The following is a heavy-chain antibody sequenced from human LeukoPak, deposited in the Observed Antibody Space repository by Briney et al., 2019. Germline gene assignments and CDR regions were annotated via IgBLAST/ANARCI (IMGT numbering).Heavy chain of an antibody. Sequence: ASVKVSCTASGGTFNNYAMTWVRQTPGQGLEWMGGIFAIGGVAQYAQHFKGRLTVTTDDSTGTAYMELSSLRSEDTAVYYCARGTVAGTWNWFDPWGQGTLVTVSS. CDR2: IFAIGGVA. CDR1: GGTFNNYA. V-gene: IGHV1-69*05. J-gene: IGHJ5*02. CDR3: ARGTVAGTWNWFDP. D-gene: IGHD6-19*01.